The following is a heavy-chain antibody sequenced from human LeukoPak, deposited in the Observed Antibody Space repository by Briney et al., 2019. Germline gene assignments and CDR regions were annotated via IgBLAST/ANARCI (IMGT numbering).Heavy chain of an antibody. Sequence: GGSLRLSCAASGFTFSSYWMSWVRQAPGKGLEWVANIKQDGSEKYYVDSVKGRFTISRDDAKNSLCLQMNSLRAEDTAVYYCARAKGYYYDSSGYYYGDYWGQGTLVTVSS. J-gene: IGHJ4*02. D-gene: IGHD3-22*01. CDR3: ARAKGYYYDSSGYYYGDY. V-gene: IGHV3-7*01. CDR1: GFTFSSYW. CDR2: IKQDGSEK.